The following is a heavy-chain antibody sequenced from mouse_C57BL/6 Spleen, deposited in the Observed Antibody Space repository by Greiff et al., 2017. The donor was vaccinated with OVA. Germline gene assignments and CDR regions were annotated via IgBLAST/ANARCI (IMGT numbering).Heavy chain of an antibody. Sequence: EVQLQQSGPELVKPGASVKISCKASGYTFTDYYMNWVKQSHGKSLEWIGDINPNNGGTSYNQKFKGKATLTVDKSSSTAYMELRSLTSEDSAVYYCASGGGAMDYWGQGTSVTVSS. CDR3: ASGGGAMDY. V-gene: IGHV1-26*01. CDR1: GYTFTDYY. J-gene: IGHJ4*01. CDR2: INPNNGGT.